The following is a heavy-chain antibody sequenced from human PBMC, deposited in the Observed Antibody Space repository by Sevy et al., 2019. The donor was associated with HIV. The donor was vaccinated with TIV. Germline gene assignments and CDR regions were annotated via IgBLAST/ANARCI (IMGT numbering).Heavy chain of an antibody. D-gene: IGHD6-6*01. J-gene: IGHJ4*02. Sequence: ASVKVSCKASGYTFPSYAMNWVRQAPGQGLEWMGWINTNTGNPTYANGFTGRFVFSLDTSVSTAYLQISSLKAEDTAVYYCARDPNFVIAAETYFDYWGQGTLVTVSS. V-gene: IGHV7-4-1*02. CDR1: GYTFPSYA. CDR3: ARDPNFVIAAETYFDY. CDR2: INTNTGNP.